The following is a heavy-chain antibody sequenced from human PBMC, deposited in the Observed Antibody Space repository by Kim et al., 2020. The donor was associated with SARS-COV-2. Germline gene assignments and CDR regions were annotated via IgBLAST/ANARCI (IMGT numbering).Heavy chain of an antibody. Sequence: SETLSLTCAVYGGSFSGYYWSWIRQPPGKGLEWIGEINHSGSTNYNPSLKSRVTISVDTSKNQFSLKLSSVTAADTAVYYCARSEDIVVVNPWGQGTLVTVSS. CDR3: ARSEDIVVVNP. J-gene: IGHJ5*02. CDR2: INHSGST. D-gene: IGHD2-15*01. V-gene: IGHV4-34*01. CDR1: GGSFSGYY.